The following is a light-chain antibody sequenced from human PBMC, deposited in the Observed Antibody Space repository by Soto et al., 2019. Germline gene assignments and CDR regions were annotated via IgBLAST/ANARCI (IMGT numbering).Light chain of an antibody. CDR3: QQYESTPPT. CDR1: QSVLYSSNNKNY. J-gene: IGKJ2*01. V-gene: IGKV4-1*01. CDR2: WAS. Sequence: DIVMTQSPDSLAVSLGERATINCKSSQSVLYSSNNKNYLAWYQQRPGQPPKLLIYWASTRESGVPDRFSGSGSGTDFTLTIASLQAEDAADYYCQQYESTPPTFGQGTKLEIK.